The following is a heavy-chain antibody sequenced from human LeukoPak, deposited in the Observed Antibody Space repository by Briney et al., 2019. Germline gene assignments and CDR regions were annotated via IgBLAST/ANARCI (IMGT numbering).Heavy chain of an antibody. Sequence: PGGSLRLSCAASGFTFSSYAMHWVRQAPGKGLEWVAVISYDGSNKYYADSVKGRFTISRDNSKNTLYLQVNSLRAEDTAVYYCAREGYSYGCDYWGQGTLVTVSS. D-gene: IGHD5-18*01. V-gene: IGHV3-30*04. CDR2: ISYDGSNK. J-gene: IGHJ4*02. CDR1: GFTFSSYA. CDR3: AREGYSYGCDY.